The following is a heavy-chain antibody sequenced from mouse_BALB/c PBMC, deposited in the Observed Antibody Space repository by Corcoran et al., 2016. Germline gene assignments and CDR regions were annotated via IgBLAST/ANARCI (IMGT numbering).Heavy chain of an antibody. D-gene: IGHD2-1*01. Sequence: QIQLVQSGPELKKPGETVKISCKASGYTFTNYGINWVKQAPGKGLKWMGWINTYTGEPTYADDFKGRFAFSLETSASTAYLQINNLKNEDMATYFCASYYGNYDYAMDYWGQGTSVTVSS. V-gene: IGHV9-1*02. CDR1: GYTFTNYG. CDR3: ASYYGNYDYAMDY. CDR2: INTYTGEP. J-gene: IGHJ4*01.